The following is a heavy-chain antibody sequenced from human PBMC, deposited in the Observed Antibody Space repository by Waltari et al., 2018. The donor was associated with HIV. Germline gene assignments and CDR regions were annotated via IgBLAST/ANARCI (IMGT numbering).Heavy chain of an antibody. D-gene: IGHD6-19*01. CDR1: ENTFTGYF. Sequence: QVQLIQSGAEVKKPGASVKVSCKTSENTFTGYFVTWVRQAPGQGLEWMGSINPYSGGTNYARKFQGRVTMTRDASISTTYMDLTSLRSDDTAVYYCARASSQWLIEYWGQGTLVTVSS. CDR2: INPYSGGT. J-gene: IGHJ4*02. CDR3: ARASSQWLIEY. V-gene: IGHV1-2*02.